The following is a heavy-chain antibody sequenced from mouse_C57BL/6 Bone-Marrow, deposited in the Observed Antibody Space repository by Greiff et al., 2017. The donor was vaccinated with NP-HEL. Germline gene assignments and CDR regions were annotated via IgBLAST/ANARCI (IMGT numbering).Heavy chain of an antibody. V-gene: IGHV1-18*01. J-gene: IGHJ3*01. CDR1: GYTFTDYN. Sequence: VQLQQSGPELVKPGASVKIPCKASGYTFTDYNMDWVKQSHGKSLEWIGDINPNNGGTIYNQKFKGKATLTVDKSSSTAYMELRSLTSEDTAVYYCARHYDYDVPFAYWGQGTLVTVST. CDR2: INPNNGGT. CDR3: ARHYDYDVPFAY. D-gene: IGHD2-4*01.